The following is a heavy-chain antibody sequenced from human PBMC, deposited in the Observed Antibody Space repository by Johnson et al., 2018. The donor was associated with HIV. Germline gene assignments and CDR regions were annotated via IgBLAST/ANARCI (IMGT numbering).Heavy chain of an antibody. CDR2: TRYDGSNK. J-gene: IGHJ3*02. V-gene: IGHV3-30*02. CDR3: ARAAGSRLVLGRSGAFDM. D-gene: IGHD3-10*01. Sequence: LVESGGGVVQPGGSLRLSCAASGFTFSSYGMHWVRQAPGKGLEWVAFTRYDGSNKYYADSVKGRFTISRDNSKNTLYLQMNSLRAEDTAMYYCARAAGSRLVLGRSGAFDMWGQGTMVSVSS. CDR1: GFTFSSYG.